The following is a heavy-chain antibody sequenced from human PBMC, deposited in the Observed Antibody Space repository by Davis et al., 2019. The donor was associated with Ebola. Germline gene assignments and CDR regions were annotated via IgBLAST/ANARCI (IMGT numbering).Heavy chain of an antibody. CDR1: GGSFSGYY. CDR3: ARLFIVATNFDY. V-gene: IGHV4-34*01. CDR2: INHSGST. J-gene: IGHJ4*02. Sequence: MPGGSLRLSCAVYGGSFSGYYWSWIRQPPGKGLEWIGEINHSGSTNYNPSLKSRVTISVDTSKNQFSLKLSSVTAADTAVYYCARLFIVATNFDYWGQGTLVTVSS. D-gene: IGHD5-12*01.